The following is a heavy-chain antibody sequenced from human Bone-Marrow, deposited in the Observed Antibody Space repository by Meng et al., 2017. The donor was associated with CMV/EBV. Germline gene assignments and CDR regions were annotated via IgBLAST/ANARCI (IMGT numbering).Heavy chain of an antibody. D-gene: IGHD3-3*01. CDR1: GGTFSSYA. V-gene: IGHV1-2*02. CDR2: INPNSGGT. Sequence: ASVKVSCKASGGTFSSYAISWVRQAPGQGLEWMGWINPNSGGTNYAQKFQGRVTMTRDTSISTAYMELSRLRSDDTAVYYCARTGYDFWSGVFDYWGQGTLVTFYS. CDR3: ARTGYDFWSGVFDY. J-gene: IGHJ4*02.